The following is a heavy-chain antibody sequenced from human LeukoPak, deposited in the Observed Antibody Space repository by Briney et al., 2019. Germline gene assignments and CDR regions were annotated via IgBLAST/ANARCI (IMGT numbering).Heavy chain of an antibody. CDR3: VTCTGRTGGSCHYGYDI. V-gene: IGHV4-4*02. Sequence: PSETLSLTCAVSGDSITRHYWWSWVRQPPGKGLEWIGEIYHSGGTNYSPSLKSRVTFSVDQSKNQFSLRLSSVTAADTAVYYCVTCTGRTGGSCHYGYDIWGQGRMVTVSS. CDR2: IYHSGGT. D-gene: IGHD2-15*01. CDR1: GDSITRHYW. J-gene: IGHJ3*02.